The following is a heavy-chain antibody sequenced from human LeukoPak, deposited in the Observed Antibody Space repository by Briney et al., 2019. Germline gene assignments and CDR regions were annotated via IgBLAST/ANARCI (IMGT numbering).Heavy chain of an antibody. D-gene: IGHD2-2*01. CDR3: ARGPPIVVVPAANRKPYNWFDP. CDR1: GYTFTSYD. Sequence: GASVKVSCRASGYTFTSYDINWVRQATGQGLEWMGWMNPNSGNTGYAQKFQGRVTITRNTSISTAYMELSSLRSEDTAVYYCARGPPIVVVPAANRKPYNWFDPWGQGTLVTVSS. CDR2: MNPNSGNT. V-gene: IGHV1-8*03. J-gene: IGHJ5*02.